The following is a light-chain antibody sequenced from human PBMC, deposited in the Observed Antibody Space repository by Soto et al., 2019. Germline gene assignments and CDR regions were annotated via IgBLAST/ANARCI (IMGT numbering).Light chain of an antibody. CDR3: QQYDSSPYA. CDR2: DAS. Sequence: IVLTQSPGSLSLSPGERATLSCRASQSVTYNFLAWYQHKPGQPPRLLIYDASTTATAAPDMFSGSGSGTDFTLTISSLEPEDFAVYYWQQYDSSPYAFGQGTRLEVK. CDR1: QSVTYNF. J-gene: IGKJ2*01. V-gene: IGKV3-20*01.